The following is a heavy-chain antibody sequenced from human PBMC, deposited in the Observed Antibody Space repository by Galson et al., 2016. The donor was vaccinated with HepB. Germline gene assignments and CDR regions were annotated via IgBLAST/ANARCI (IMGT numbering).Heavy chain of an antibody. J-gene: IGHJ5*01. CDR3: ARLGYRSTWFDY. CDR1: GFTLNTYA. V-gene: IGHV3-23*01. D-gene: IGHD6-13*01. Sequence: SLRLSCAASGFTLNTYAMSWVRQTPGKGLEWVATVSGTGNDASYADSVKGRFTISRDNSKNIVYLQLSSLRADDTAVYFCARLGYRSTWFDYWGQGTLATVSS. CDR2: VSGTGNDA.